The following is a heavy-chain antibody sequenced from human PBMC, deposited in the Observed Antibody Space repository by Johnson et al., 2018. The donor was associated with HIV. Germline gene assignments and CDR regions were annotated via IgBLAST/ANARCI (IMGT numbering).Heavy chain of an antibody. CDR2: ISYDGSNE. Sequence: QVQLVESGGGVVQPGGSLRLSCAASGFTFGIYGMHWVRQAPGKGLEWVALISYDGSNEYYGDSVKGRFTISRDNSKNTLYLQMNSLRAEDTAVYYCARLTWDQNRGWDAFDIWGQGTMVTVSS. D-gene: IGHD1-26*01. V-gene: IGHV3-30*03. CDR3: ARLTWDQNRGWDAFDI. J-gene: IGHJ3*02. CDR1: GFTFGIYG.